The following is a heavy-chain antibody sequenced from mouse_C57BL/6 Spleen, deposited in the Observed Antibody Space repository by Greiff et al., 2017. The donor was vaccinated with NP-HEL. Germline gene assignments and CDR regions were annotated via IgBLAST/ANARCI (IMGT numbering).Heavy chain of an antibody. V-gene: IGHV3-6*01. CDR1: GYSITSGYY. Sequence: EVQLQQSGPGLVKPSQSLSLTCSVTGYSITSGYYWNWIRQFPGNQLEWMGYLSYDGSNNYNPTLKNRFSITRDTSKNQFFLKLNSVTTEDTATYYCASGGDSSFAYWGQGTLVTVAA. CDR3: ASGGDSSFAY. J-gene: IGHJ3*01. CDR2: LSYDGSN. D-gene: IGHD3-2*01.